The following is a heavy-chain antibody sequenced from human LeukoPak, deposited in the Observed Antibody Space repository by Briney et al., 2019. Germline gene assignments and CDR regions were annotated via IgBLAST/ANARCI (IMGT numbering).Heavy chain of an antibody. Sequence: GRSLRLSSAASGFTGRSYSMIGVTQAQGTGREWVSSISSSRRYIYYADSVKGRFTISGDNAKNSLFLQMNSLRAEDTAVYYCARDQDSSSWYYYWGQGTLVTVSS. V-gene: IGHV3-21*01. CDR1: GFTGRSYS. D-gene: IGHD6-13*01. CDR2: ISSSRRYI. J-gene: IGHJ4*02. CDR3: ARDQDSSSWYYY.